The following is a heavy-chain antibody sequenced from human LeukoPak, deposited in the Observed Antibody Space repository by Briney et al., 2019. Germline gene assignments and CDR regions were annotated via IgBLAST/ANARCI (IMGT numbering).Heavy chain of an antibody. CDR2: ISASGSYI. D-gene: IGHD1-1*01. CDR3: ARDSPGTTASDY. J-gene: IGHJ4*02. CDR1: GFIFDTYR. Sequence: GGSLRLSCAASGFIFDTYRMNWVRQAPGKGLEWVSSISASGSYIHYADSLKGRFTMSRDNTKNSLYLQMNSLRAEDTAVYYCARDSPGTTASDYWGQGTLVTVSS. V-gene: IGHV3-21*01.